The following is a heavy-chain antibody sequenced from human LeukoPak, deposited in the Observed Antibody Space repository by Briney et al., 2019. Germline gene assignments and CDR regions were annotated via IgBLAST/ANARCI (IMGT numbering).Heavy chain of an antibody. Sequence: ASVKVSCKASGYTFTSYGISWVRQAPGQGLEWMGWISAYNGNTNYAQKLQGRVTMTTDTSTSTAYMELSRLRSDDTAVYYCARGPDGDYSDYFDYWGQGTLVTVSS. V-gene: IGHV1-18*01. CDR2: ISAYNGNT. D-gene: IGHD4-17*01. J-gene: IGHJ4*02. CDR3: ARGPDGDYSDYFDY. CDR1: GYTFTSYG.